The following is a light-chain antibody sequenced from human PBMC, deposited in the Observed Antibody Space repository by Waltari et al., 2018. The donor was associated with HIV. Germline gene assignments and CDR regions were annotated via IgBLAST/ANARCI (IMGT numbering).Light chain of an antibody. J-gene: IGKJ1*01. CDR3: QQCFSSVWT. CDR1: HTLLHSSNGNNY. CDR2: WAS. Sequence: DIVMTQFPDSLAVSLGGRATVSCKSSHTLLHSSNGNNYLSWFQQKPGQPPKLLIYWASTQESGVSDRFIGSGSGTNFTLTINTLQAEDVAVYYCQQCFSSVWTFGQGTKVEMK. V-gene: IGKV4-1*01.